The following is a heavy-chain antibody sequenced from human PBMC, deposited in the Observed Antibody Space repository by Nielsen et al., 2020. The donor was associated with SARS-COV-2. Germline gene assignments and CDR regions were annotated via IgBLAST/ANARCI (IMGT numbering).Heavy chain of an antibody. CDR1: GFDFDDFA. V-gene: IGHV3-53*01. J-gene: IGHJ6*02. CDR3: ARGGGGMDV. D-gene: IGHD3-16*01. Sequence: GESLKISCAASGFDFDDFAMHWVRQAPGKGLEWVSIIYSDGSTYYAGSVKGRLTISRDNSKNTLYLQMNSLRAEDTAVYYCARGGGGMDVWGQGTTVTVSS. CDR2: IYSDGST.